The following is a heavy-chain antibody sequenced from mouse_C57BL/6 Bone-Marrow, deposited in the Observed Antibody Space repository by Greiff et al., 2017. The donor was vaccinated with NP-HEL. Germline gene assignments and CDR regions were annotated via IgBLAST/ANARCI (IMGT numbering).Heavy chain of an antibody. CDR3: ATTVVATAY. CDR1: GFTFSSYA. Sequence: EVQVVESGGGLVKPGGSLKLSCAASGFTFSSYAMSWVRQTPEKRLEWVATISDGGSYTYYPDNVKGRFTISRDNAKNNLYLQMSHLKSEDTAMYYCATTVVATAYWGQGTLVTVSA. D-gene: IGHD1-1*01. V-gene: IGHV5-4*01. J-gene: IGHJ3*01. CDR2: ISDGGSYT.